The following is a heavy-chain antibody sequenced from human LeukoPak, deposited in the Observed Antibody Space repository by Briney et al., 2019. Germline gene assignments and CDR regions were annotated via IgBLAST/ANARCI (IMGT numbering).Heavy chain of an antibody. CDR3: AREDIVLMVYGSYFDY. J-gene: IGHJ4*02. CDR1: GGTFSSYA. Sequence: SSVKVSCKASGGTFSSYAISWVRQAPGQGLEWMGRIIPILGTANYAQKFQGRVTITTDESTSTAYMELSSLISEDTAVYYCAREDIVLMVYGSYFDYCGQGTLVTVSS. V-gene: IGHV1-69*11. D-gene: IGHD2-8*01. CDR2: IIPILGTA.